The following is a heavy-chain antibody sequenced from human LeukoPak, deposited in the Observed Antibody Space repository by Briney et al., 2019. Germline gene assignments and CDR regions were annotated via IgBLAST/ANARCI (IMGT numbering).Heavy chain of an antibody. CDR3: AREVAGRPFYYYYFMDL. J-gene: IGHJ6*03. V-gene: IGHV4-39*07. CDR2: IYHSGST. CDR1: GGSISSSSYY. Sequence: SETLSLTCSVSGGSISSSSYYWGWIRQPPGKGLEWIGEIYHSGSTNYNPSLKSRVTISVDKSKNQFSLKLSSVTAADTAVYYCAREVAGRPFYYYYFMDLWGKGTTVTVSS. D-gene: IGHD6-6*01.